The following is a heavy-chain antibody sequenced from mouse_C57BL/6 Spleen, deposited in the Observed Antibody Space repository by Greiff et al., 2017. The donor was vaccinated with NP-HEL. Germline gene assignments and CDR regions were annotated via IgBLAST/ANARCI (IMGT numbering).Heavy chain of an antibody. V-gene: IGHV1-50*01. Sequence: VQLQQSGAELVKPGASVKLSCKASGYTFTSYWMQWVKQRPGQGLEWIGEIDPSDSYTNYNQKFKGKATLTVDTSSSTAYMQLSSLTSEDSAVYYCASEGNYWGQGTTLTVSS. CDR2: IDPSDSYT. CDR1: GYTFTSYW. CDR3: ASEGNY. J-gene: IGHJ2*01.